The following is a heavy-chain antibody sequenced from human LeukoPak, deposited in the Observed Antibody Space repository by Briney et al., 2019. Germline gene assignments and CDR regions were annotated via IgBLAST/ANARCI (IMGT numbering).Heavy chain of an antibody. CDR2: IHKEGSGT. CDR3: ESDAAYDTDGFYYARLDY. CDR1: GVTFSNYW. V-gene: IGHV3-7*01. Sequence: GGSLRLSCAPSGVTFSNYWMNGDRQAPGKGREGVANIHKEGSGTEHDESGKGQLKISRDNAKNSLYMEMNRLRAEERAVYLCESDAAYDTDGFYYARLDYWGQGTLVTVSS. D-gene: IGHD3-22*01. J-gene: IGHJ4*02.